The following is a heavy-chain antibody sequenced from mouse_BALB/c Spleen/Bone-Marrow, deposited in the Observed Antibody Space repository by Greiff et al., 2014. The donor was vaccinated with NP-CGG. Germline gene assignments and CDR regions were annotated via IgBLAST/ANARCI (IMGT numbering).Heavy chain of an antibody. V-gene: IGHV1S22*01. CDR2: IYPGSGST. D-gene: IGHD4-1*02. Sequence: LQQSGSELVRPGASVKLSCKASGYTFTSYWMHWVKQRPGQGLEWIGNIYPGSGSTNYDEKFKSKATLTVDTSSSTAYMQLSSLTSEDSAVYYCTREGPTGTGGDYWGQGTTLPVSS. CDR3: TREGPTGTGGDY. J-gene: IGHJ2*01. CDR1: GYTFTSYW.